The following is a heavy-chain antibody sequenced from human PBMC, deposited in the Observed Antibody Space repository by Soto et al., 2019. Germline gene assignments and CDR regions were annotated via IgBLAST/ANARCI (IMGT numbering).Heavy chain of an antibody. CDR1: GWSFSGYY. CDR2: INHSGST. CDR3: ARAIFGVVIIPFDY. V-gene: IGHV4-34*01. D-gene: IGHD3-3*01. J-gene: IGHJ4*02. Sequence: XETLYLTCAVYGWSFSGYYWSWIRQPPGKGLEWIGEINHSGSTNYNPSLKSRVTISVDTSKNQFSLKLSSVTAADTAVYYCARAIFGVVIIPFDYWGQGSLVTVSS.